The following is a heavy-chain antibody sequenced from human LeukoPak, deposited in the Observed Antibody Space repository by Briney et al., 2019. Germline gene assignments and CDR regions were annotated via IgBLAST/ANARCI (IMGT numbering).Heavy chain of an antibody. CDR1: GFSFSSHG. CDR3: AELGITMIGGV. D-gene: IGHD3-10*02. Sequence: GGSLRLSCAASGFSFSSHGMSWVRQAPGKGLEWVSGIIGGAGSTYYADSVEGRFTISRDNAKNSLYLQMNSLRAEDTAVYYCAELGITMIGGVWGKGTTVTISS. J-gene: IGHJ6*04. CDR2: IIGGAGST. V-gene: IGHV3-23*01.